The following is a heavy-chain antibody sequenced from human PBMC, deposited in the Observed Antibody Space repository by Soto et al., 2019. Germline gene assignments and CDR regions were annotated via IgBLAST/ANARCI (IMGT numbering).Heavy chain of an antibody. CDR3: AKDMGYDILTGSFDY. Sequence: LRNSCATSGFTFDDYAMHRVRQAPVKGLEWVSGNSWNSGSIDYADSVKGRFTISRDNAKNSLYLQMNSLRAEDTALYYCAKDMGYDILTGSFDYWGQGALVTVSS. D-gene: IGHD3-9*01. V-gene: IGHV3-9*01. J-gene: IGHJ4*02. CDR2: NSWNSGSI. CDR1: GFTFDDYA.